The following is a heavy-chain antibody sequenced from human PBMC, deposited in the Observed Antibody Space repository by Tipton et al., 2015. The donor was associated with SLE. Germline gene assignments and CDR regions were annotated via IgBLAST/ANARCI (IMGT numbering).Heavy chain of an antibody. D-gene: IGHD2-2*02. Sequence: LRLSCTVSGDSFSNHFWSWIRQPPGKGLEWIGYMYRSETTKYNPSLKSRVTISVDTSKSQFSLKLTSATAADTAVYYCVRALWLDKDFAVVPPGIRLRAFDIWGQGTMVTVSS. CDR1: GDSFSNHF. CDR3: VRALWLDKDFAVVPPGIRLRAFDI. V-gene: IGHV4-59*11. CDR2: MYRSETT. J-gene: IGHJ3*02.